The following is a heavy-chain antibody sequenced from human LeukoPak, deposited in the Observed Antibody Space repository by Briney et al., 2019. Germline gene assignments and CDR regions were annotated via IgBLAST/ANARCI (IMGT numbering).Heavy chain of an antibody. J-gene: IGHJ4*02. CDR2: IYPDDSHT. Sequence: GESLKVSCKASRYNFNMYWIGWVRQMPGKGLEWMGIIYPDDSHTIYSPSFQGQVTISVDKSISTAYLQWSSLKASDTAMYYCARGDSSSWYSDWGQGTLVTVSS. CDR3: ARGDSSSWYSD. V-gene: IGHV5-51*01. CDR1: RYNFNMYW. D-gene: IGHD6-13*01.